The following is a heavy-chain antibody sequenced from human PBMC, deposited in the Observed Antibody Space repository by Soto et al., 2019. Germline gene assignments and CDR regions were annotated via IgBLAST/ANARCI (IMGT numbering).Heavy chain of an antibody. CDR3: ARELWSALDY. V-gene: IGHV2-5*02. CDR2: IYWDDEK. D-gene: IGHD3-10*01. Sequence: QITLKESGPTLVKPTQTLTLTCTFSGFSLSTSGVGVGWIRQPPGKALEWLALIYWDDEKPYIPSLKSRLTVTKDTSKNQVVLTMTNMDPVDTATYYCARELWSALDYWGQGILVTVSS. CDR1: GFSLSTSGVG. J-gene: IGHJ4*02.